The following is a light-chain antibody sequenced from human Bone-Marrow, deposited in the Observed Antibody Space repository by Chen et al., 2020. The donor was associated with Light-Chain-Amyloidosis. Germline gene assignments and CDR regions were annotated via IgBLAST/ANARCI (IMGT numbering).Light chain of an antibody. CDR2: DDS. CDR3: QVWDRGSDRPV. CDR1: NIGSTS. J-gene: IGLJ3*02. V-gene: IGLV3-21*02. Sequence: SYVLTQPSSVSVAPGQTTTLACGGNNIGSTSVHWYQQTPGQAPLLGVYDDSDRPSGIPERLSGSNSGNTATLTISRVEAGDEADYYCQVWDRGSDRPVFGGGTKLTVL.